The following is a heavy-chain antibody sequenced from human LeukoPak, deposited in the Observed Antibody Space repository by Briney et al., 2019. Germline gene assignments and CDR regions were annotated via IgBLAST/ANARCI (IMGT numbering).Heavy chain of an antibody. CDR1: GFTFSSYS. V-gene: IGHV3-48*01. J-gene: IGHJ4*02. CDR2: ISSSSSSI. D-gene: IGHD6-13*01. CDR3: ARERVAAHFDY. Sequence: PGGSLRLSCAASGFTFSSYSMNWVRQAPGKGLEWVSYISSSSSSIYYADSVKGRFTISRDNAKNSLYLQMNGLRAEDTAVYYCARERVAAHFDYWGQGTLVTVSS.